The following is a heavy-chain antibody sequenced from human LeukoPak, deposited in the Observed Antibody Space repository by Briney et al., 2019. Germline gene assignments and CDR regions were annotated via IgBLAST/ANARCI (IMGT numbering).Heavy chain of an antibody. D-gene: IGHD5-18*01. CDR1: GGSISSYY. V-gene: IGHV4-4*07. Sequence: SETLSLTCTVSGGSISSYYWSWIRQPAGKGLEWIGRIYSSGSTNYNPSLKSRVTMSVDTSKNQFSLELSSVTAADTAVYYCVRENQGYSSGSYYYYMDVWGKGTTVTVSS. CDR2: IYSSGST. J-gene: IGHJ6*03. CDR3: VRENQGYSSGSYYYYMDV.